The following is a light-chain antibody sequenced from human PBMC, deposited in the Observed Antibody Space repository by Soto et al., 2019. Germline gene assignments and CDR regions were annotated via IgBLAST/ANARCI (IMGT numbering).Light chain of an antibody. V-gene: IGKV3-20*01. CDR3: QQYRTSAQT. Sequence: EIVLTQSPGTLSLSPGESATVSCRASQTVGSDYLAWYQQRPGQAPRLLIYGASSRATGIPDRFSGSGSGTDFTLSIGRLEPEDFAMYFCQQYRTSAQTFGQGTKVEIK. J-gene: IGKJ1*01. CDR1: QTVGSDY. CDR2: GAS.